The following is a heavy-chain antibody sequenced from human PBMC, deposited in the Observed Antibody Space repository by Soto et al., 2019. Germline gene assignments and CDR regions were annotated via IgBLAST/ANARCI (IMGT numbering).Heavy chain of an antibody. CDR2: ISGSSNTI. D-gene: IGHD6-13*01. Sequence: GGSLRLACAASGFTFSSYSMNWVRQAPGKGLEWVSYISGSSNTIYYADSVKGRFTISRDNSKTSLYLQMSSLRDEDTAIYYCARDNDTNSWYLVDYWGQGTLVTVSS. V-gene: IGHV3-48*02. CDR1: GFTFSSYS. CDR3: ARDNDTNSWYLVDY. J-gene: IGHJ4*02.